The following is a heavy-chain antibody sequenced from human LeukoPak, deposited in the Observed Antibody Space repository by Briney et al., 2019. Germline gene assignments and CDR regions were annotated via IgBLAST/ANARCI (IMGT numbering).Heavy chain of an antibody. CDR2: INPNSGGT. J-gene: IGHJ4*01. Sequence: ASVKVSCKASGYTFTGYYMHWVRQAPGQGLEWMGWINPNSGGTNYAQKFQGRVTMTRDTSISTAYMELSRLRSDDTAVYYCARDKLRARGFDYWGHGTLVTVFS. CDR1: GYTFTGYY. CDR3: ARDKLRARGFDY. D-gene: IGHD3-10*01. V-gene: IGHV1-2*02.